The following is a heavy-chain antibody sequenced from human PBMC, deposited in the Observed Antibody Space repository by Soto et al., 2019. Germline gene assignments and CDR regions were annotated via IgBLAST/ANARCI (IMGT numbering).Heavy chain of an antibody. D-gene: IGHD4-17*01. CDR2: IWYDGSNK. CDR3: AREALNDYGDLEGSGGFDY. Sequence: QVQLVESGGGVVQPGRSLRLSCAASGFTFSSYGMHWVRQAPGKGLEWVAVIWYDGSNKYYADSVKGRFTISRDNSKNTLYLQMNSLRAEDTAVYYCAREALNDYGDLEGSGGFDYWGQGTLVTVSS. V-gene: IGHV3-33*01. CDR1: GFTFSSYG. J-gene: IGHJ4*02.